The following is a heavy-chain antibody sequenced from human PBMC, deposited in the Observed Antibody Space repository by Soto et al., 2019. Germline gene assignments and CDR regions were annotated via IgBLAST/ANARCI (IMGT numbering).Heavy chain of an antibody. D-gene: IGHD6-6*01. CDR3: AREWDSSSSLGFDY. J-gene: IGHJ4*02. V-gene: IGHV3-23*01. CDR2: ISGSGGST. Sequence: AGGSLRLSCAACGFTFSSYAMSWVRQAPGKGLEWVSAISGSGGSTYYADSVKGRFTISRDNSMNTLYLQMNSLRAEDTAVYYCAREWDSSSSLGFDYWGQGTLVTVS. CDR1: GFTFSSYA.